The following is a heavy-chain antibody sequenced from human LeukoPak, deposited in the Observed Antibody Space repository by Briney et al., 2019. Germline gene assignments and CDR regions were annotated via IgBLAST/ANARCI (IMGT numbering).Heavy chain of an antibody. CDR1: GDTFSSYG. D-gene: IGHD3-10*01. CDR2: VIPSSGTP. J-gene: IGHJ3*02. V-gene: IGHV1-69*05. Sequence: SVKVSCKAFGDTFSSYGISWVRQAPGQGLQWMAGVIPSSGTPHYAQNFQGRVTITTDESTSTAYMELSSLRSDDTAVYFCARDRGAFDIWGQGTMLTVSS. CDR3: ARDRGAFDI.